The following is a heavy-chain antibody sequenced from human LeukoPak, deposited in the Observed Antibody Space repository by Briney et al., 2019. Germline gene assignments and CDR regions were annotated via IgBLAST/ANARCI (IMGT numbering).Heavy chain of an antibody. CDR3: AKDLSYCSGGSCYLLPYYFDY. Sequence: GGSLRLSCAASGFTFSNYAMSWVRQAPGRGLEWVSAISGSGGSTYYADPVKGRFTNSRDNSKNTLYLQMNSLRAEDTAVYYCAKDLSYCSGGSCYLLPYYFDYWGQGTLVTVSS. D-gene: IGHD2-15*01. CDR1: GFTFSNYA. CDR2: ISGSGGST. V-gene: IGHV3-23*01. J-gene: IGHJ4*02.